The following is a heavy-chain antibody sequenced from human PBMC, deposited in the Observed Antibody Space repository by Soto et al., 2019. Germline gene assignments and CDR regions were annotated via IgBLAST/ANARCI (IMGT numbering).Heavy chain of an antibody. J-gene: IGHJ5*02. V-gene: IGHV4-31*03. D-gene: IGHD3-10*01. CDR3: ARGRGKHLLKKGSAP. CDR1: GGSISSGGYY. CDR2: IYYSGST. Sequence: QVQLQESGPGLVKPSQTLSLTCTVSGGSISSGGYYWSWIRQHPGKGLEWIGYIYYSGSTYYNPSLKSRVTISVNTYKNQFPLRRSCVTAGDPAVYSCARGRGKHLLKKGSAPWGKGTLVPVSS.